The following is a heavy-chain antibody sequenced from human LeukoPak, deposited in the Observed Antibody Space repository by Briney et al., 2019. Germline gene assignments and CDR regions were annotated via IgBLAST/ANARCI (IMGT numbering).Heavy chain of an antibody. Sequence: SETLSLTCTVPGGSISSSSYYWGWIRQPPGKGLEWIGSIYYSGSTYYNPSLKSRVTISVDTSKNQFSLKLSSVTAADTAGYYCAVYYGSGSYSSYWGQGTLVTVSS. J-gene: IGHJ4*02. D-gene: IGHD3-10*01. CDR3: AVYYGSGSYSSY. CDR1: GGSISSSSYY. CDR2: IYYSGST. V-gene: IGHV4-39*01.